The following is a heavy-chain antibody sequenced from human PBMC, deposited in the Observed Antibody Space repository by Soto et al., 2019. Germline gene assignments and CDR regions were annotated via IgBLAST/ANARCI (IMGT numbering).Heavy chain of an antibody. J-gene: IGHJ6*02. CDR3: ARGPRSYYYYGMDV. Sequence: SETLFLTCALYGGSFSGSYWSWIRQPPGKGLEWIGEINHSGSTNYNPSLKSRVTISVDTSKNQFSLKLSSVTAADTAVYYCARGPRSYYYYGMDVWGQGTTVT. CDR1: GGSFSGSY. CDR2: INHSGST. V-gene: IGHV4-34*01.